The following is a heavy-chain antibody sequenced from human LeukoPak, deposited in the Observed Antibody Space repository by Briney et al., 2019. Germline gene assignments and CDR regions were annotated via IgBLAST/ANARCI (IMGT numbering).Heavy chain of an antibody. J-gene: IGHJ4*02. Sequence: GGFLRLSCAASGFTFSSYAMSWVRQAPGKGLEWVSAISGSGGSTYYADSVKGRFTISRDNSKNTLYLQMNSLRAEDTAVYYCAKAKWELLFRERYYFDYWGQGTLVTVSS. V-gene: IGHV3-23*01. CDR3: AKAKWELLFRERYYFDY. CDR2: ISGSGGST. CDR1: GFTFSSYA. D-gene: IGHD1-26*01.